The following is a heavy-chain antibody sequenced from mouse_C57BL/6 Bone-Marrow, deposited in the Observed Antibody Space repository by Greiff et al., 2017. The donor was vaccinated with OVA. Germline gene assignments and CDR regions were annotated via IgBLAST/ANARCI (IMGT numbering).Heavy chain of an antibody. CDR3: APYGNNDYAMDY. V-gene: IGHV1-81*01. CDR2: IYPRSGNT. CDR1: GYTFTSYG. J-gene: IGHJ4*01. D-gene: IGHD2-1*01. Sequence: LVESGAELARPGASVKLSCKASGYTFTSYGISWVKQRTGQGLEWIGEIYPRSGNTYYNEKFKGKATLTADKSSSTAYMELRSLTSEDSAVYFGAPYGNNDYAMDYWGQGTSVTVSS.